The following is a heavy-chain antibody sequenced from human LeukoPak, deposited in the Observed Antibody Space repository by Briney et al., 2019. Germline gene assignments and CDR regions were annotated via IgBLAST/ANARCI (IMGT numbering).Heavy chain of an antibody. Sequence: GGSLRLSCAASGFTFSSYGMHWVRQAPGKGLEWVAVISYDGSNKYYADSVKGRFTISRDNSKNTLYLQMNSLRAEDTAVYYCAKDGHPALDYWGQGTLVTVSS. J-gene: IGHJ4*02. CDR3: AKDGHPALDY. CDR2: ISYDGSNK. V-gene: IGHV3-30*18. CDR1: GFTFSSYG.